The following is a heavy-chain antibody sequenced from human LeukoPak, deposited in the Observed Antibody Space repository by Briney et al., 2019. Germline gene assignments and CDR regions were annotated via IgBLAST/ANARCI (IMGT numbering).Heavy chain of an antibody. CDR1: GFTFSSYA. CDR2: ISGSGGST. D-gene: IGHD3-16*02. Sequence: RGSLRLSCAASGFTFSSYAMSWVRQAPGKGLEWVSAISGSGGSTYYADSVKGRFTISRDNSKNTLYLQMNSLRAEDTAVYYCAKDSFRGVIVIGPSYFDYWGQGTLVTVSS. J-gene: IGHJ4*02. V-gene: IGHV3-23*01. CDR3: AKDSFRGVIVIGPSYFDY.